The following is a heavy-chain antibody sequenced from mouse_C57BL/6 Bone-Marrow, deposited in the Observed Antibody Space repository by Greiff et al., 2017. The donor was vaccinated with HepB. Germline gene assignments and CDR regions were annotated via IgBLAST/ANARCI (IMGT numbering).Heavy chain of an antibody. CDR1: GFNIKDDY. CDR3: TTGKLRDLDY. Sequence: EVQLQQSGAELVRPGASVKLSCTASGFNIKDDYMHWVKQRPEQGLEWIGWIDPENGDTEYASKFQGKATITADTSSNTAYLQLSSLTSEDTAVYYCTTGKLRDLDYWGQGTTLTVSS. V-gene: IGHV14-4*01. CDR2: IDPENGDT. J-gene: IGHJ2*01. D-gene: IGHD1-1*01.